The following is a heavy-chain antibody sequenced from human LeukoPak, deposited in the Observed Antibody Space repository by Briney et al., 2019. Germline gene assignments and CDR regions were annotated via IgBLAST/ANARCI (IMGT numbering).Heavy chain of an antibody. D-gene: IGHD1-26*01. CDR1: GFTFSSYA. V-gene: IGHV3-30-3*01. CDR2: ISYDGSHE. J-gene: IGHJ3*02. CDR3: ARGSVVGGRDAFDI. Sequence: GRSLRLSCAASGFTFSSYAIHWVRQAPGKGLEWVAVISYDGSHEYYGDSVKGRFTISRDNSKNTLCLQMNSLRAEDTAVYYCARGSVVGGRDAFDIWGQGTMVTVSS.